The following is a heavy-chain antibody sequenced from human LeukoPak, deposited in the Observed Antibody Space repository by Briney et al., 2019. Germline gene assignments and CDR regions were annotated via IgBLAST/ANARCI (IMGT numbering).Heavy chain of an antibody. D-gene: IGHD3-10*01. CDR1: GFTFSSYS. J-gene: IGHJ4*02. CDR2: ISHSGGST. V-gene: IGHV3-23*01. CDR3: AKGGVGSGKTFDS. Sequence: GGSLRLSCAASGFTFSSYSMSWVRQAPGKGLEWVSGISHSGGSTYYADSVKGLFTISRDNSKSTLFLQMNSLRAEDTAMYYCAKGGVGSGKTFDSWGQGTLVTV.